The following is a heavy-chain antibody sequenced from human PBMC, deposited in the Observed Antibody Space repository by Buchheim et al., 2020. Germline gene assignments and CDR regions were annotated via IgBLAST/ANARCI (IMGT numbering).Heavy chain of an antibody. CDR1: GFTFSDYY. V-gene: IGHV3-11*01. CDR3: ARDSVPAAEHKYHYYGMDI. J-gene: IGHJ6*02. CDR2: ISSSGSTI. D-gene: IGHD2-2*01. Sequence: QVQLVESGGGLVKPGGSLRLSCAASGFTFSDYYMSWIRQAPGKGLEWLSYISSSGSTIYNADSVKGRFTISRDNAKNSLYLQMNSLRADDTAVYYCARDSVPAAEHKYHYYGMDIWGQGST.